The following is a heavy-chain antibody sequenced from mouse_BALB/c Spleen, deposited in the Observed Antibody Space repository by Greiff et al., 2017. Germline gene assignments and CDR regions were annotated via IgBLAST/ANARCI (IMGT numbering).Heavy chain of an antibody. V-gene: IGHV1-82*01. Sequence: VQLQESGPELVKPGASVKISCKASGYAFSSSWMNWVKQRPGQGLEWIGRIYPGDGDTNYNGKFKGKATLTADKSSSTAYMQLSSLTSVDSAVYFCARPGDYDGFAYWGQGTLVTVSA. CDR3: ARPGDYDGFAY. CDR1: GYAFSSSW. CDR2: IYPGDGDT. J-gene: IGHJ3*01. D-gene: IGHD2-4*01.